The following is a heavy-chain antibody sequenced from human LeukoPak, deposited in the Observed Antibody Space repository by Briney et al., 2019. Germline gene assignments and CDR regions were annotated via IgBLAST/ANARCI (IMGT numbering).Heavy chain of an antibody. CDR1: GGSISSYY. V-gene: IGHV4-4*07. CDR2: IYTSGST. Sequence: SETLSLTCTVSGGSISSYYWSWIRPPAGKGLEWIGRIYTSGSTNYNPSLKSRVTMSVDTSKNQFSLKLSSVTAADTAVYYCARRNLISSSWYGGAFDIWGQGTMVTVSS. D-gene: IGHD6-13*01. J-gene: IGHJ3*02. CDR3: ARRNLISSSWYGGAFDI.